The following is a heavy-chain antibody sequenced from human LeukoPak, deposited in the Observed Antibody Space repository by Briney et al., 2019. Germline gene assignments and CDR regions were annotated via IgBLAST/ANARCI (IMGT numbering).Heavy chain of an antibody. V-gene: IGHV1-8*01. D-gene: IGHD4-17*01. Sequence: GASVKVSCKASGYTFTSYDINWVRQAAGQGLEGMGWMSPNSGKTGYAQKFQGRVTMTRNTSISTAYKELSSLRSEDTAVYYCARVLTVTYPKGRRGNYYYYGMDVWGQGTTVTVSS. CDR3: ARVLTVTYPKGRRGNYYYYGMDV. CDR2: MSPNSGKT. J-gene: IGHJ6*02. CDR1: GYTFTSYD.